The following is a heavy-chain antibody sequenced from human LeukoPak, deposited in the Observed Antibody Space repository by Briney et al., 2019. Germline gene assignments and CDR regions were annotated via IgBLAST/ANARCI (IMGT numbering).Heavy chain of an antibody. CDR1: GFTFSNCW. Sequence: GGSLRLSCAASGFTFSNCWMHWVRQAPGKGLEWVSRIESDGSRTRYADSVKGRFTISRDNSKNTLYLQMNSLRAEDTAVYYCAKGSSSSSWEHFDYWGQGTLVTVSS. CDR3: AKGSSSSSWEHFDY. V-gene: IGHV3-74*01. J-gene: IGHJ4*02. CDR2: IESDGSRT. D-gene: IGHD6-13*01.